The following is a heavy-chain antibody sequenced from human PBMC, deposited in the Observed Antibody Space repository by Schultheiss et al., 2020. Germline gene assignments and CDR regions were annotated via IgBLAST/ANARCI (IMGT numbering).Heavy chain of an antibody. Sequence: SQTLSLTCTVSGGSISSGGYYWSWIRQHPGKGLEWIGEIYHNGNTNYNPSLKSRVTISVDTSKNQFSLKLSSVTAADTAVYYCARDTQYDFWSGYYTYMDVWGKGTTVNGSS. CDR2: IYHNGNT. J-gene: IGHJ6*04. V-gene: IGHV4-31*03. D-gene: IGHD3-3*01. CDR1: GGSISSGGYY. CDR3: ARDTQYDFWSGYYTYMDV.